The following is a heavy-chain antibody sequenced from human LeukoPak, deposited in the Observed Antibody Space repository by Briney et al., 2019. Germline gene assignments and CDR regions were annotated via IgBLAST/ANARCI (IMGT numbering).Heavy chain of an antibody. Sequence: ASVTVSCKSSGYTFTRYYMHWVRQAPGQGLEWMGRINSNSGGTNYAQKFQGRVTMTRDTSISTAYMELSRLRSDDTAVYYCARETPSLGYCSGGSCYRYFDYWGQGTLVTVSS. D-gene: IGHD2-15*01. CDR3: ARETPSLGYCSGGSCYRYFDY. CDR2: INSNSGGT. CDR1: GYTFTRYY. V-gene: IGHV1-2*06. J-gene: IGHJ4*02.